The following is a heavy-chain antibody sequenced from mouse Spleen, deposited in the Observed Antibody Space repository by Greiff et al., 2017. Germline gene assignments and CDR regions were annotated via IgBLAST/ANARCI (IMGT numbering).Heavy chain of an antibody. V-gene: IGHV1-81*01. CDR1: GYTFTSSG. J-gene: IGHJ2*01. CDR3: ARYYGNYPYYFDY. CDR2: IYPRSGNT. D-gene: IGHD2-1*01. Sequence: QVQLQQSGAELARPGASVKLSCKASGYTFTSSGISWVKQRPGQGLEWIGEIYPRSGNTYYNEKFKGKATLTADKSSSTAYMELRSLTSEDSAVYFCARYYGNYPYYFDYWGQGTTRTVSS.